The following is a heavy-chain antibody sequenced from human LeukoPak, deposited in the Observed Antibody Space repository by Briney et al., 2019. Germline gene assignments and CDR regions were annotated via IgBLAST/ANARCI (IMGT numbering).Heavy chain of an antibody. J-gene: IGHJ4*02. CDR3: ARYGDYFDY. Sequence: SETLSLTCTVSGGSISSYYWSWIRQPPGKGLEWIGYIYYSGSTNYNPSLKSRVTISVDTSKNQFSLKLSSVTAADTAVYYCARYGDYFDYWGQGTLVTVSS. V-gene: IGHV4-59*01. CDR1: GGSISSYY. CDR2: IYYSGST. D-gene: IGHD3-10*01.